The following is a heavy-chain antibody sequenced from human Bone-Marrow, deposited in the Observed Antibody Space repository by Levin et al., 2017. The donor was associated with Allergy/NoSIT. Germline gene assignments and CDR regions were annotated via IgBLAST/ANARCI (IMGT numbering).Heavy chain of an antibody. D-gene: IGHD2-15*01. CDR3: SRYPLGYCSDGRCHPGDY. CDR1: GFTFDHYA. Sequence: GGSLRLSCYTSGFTFDHYAMSWVRQAPGKGLEWVGFISSQAYGGTTEYVASVKGRFAISRDDSESRVYLQMDSLKTEDTAMYYCSRYPLGYCSDGRCHPGDYWGQGTLVTVSS. J-gene: IGHJ4*02. CDR2: ISSQAYGGTT. V-gene: IGHV3-49*04.